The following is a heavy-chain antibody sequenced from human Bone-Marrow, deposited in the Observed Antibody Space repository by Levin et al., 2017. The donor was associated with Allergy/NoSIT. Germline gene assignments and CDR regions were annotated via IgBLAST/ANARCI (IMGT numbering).Heavy chain of an antibody. CDR1: GFSFSSYA. V-gene: IGHV3-23*01. J-gene: IGHJ4*02. Sequence: GGSLRLSCAASGFSFSSYAMSWVRQAPGKGPEWVSTVSGSGGNTYYADSVKGRFTISRDNSKSTLYLQMNSLRVEDTAVYYCAKESDSTGRRIEGTRHYWGQGSLVTVSS. CDR2: VSGSGGNT. D-gene: IGHD1-14*01. CDR3: AKESDSTGRRIEGTRHY.